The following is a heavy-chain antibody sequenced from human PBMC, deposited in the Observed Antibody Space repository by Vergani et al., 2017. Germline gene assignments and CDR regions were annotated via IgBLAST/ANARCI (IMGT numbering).Heavy chain of an antibody. CDR1: GFIFSDHY. CDR2: ISDNGGTT. V-gene: IGHV3-23*04. CDR3: TKGSRGYTGYFFDY. D-gene: IGHD5-12*01. Sequence: EVQVVESGGGLVQPGGSLRLSCAASGFIFSDHYMDWVRQAPGKGLEWVSIISDNGGTTYYADSVKGRFIISRDNSKNTLHLQMNSLRADDTAVYYCTKGSRGYTGYFFDYWGQGTLATVSS. J-gene: IGHJ4*02.